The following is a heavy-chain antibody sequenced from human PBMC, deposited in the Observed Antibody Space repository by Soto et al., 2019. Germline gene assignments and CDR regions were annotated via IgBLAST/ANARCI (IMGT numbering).Heavy chain of an antibody. CDR2: INPNSGGT. J-gene: IGHJ5*02. CDR3: ARAAFLYLGEANCFDP. Sequence: QVQLVQSGAEVKKPGASVKVSCKASGYTFGANYIHWVRQAPGQGLEWMGWINPNSGGTKYAQKFQGWVTMTSDTSITTVYMELSRLRSDDTAIYYCARAAFLYLGEANCFDPWGQGTLVTVSS. V-gene: IGHV1-2*04. D-gene: IGHD3-10*01. CDR1: GYTFGANY.